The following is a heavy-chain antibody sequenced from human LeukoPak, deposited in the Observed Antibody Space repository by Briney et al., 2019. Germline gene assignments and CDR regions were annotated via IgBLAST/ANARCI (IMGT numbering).Heavy chain of an antibody. D-gene: IGHD3-16*01. CDR1: GGSFSGYY. Sequence: SETLSLTCAVYGGSFSGYYWSWIRQPPGKGLEWIGEINHSGSTNYNPSLKSRVTISVDTSKNQLSLKLSSVTAADTAVYHCARAGGALFDYWGQGTLVTVSS. V-gene: IGHV4-34*01. J-gene: IGHJ4*02. CDR2: INHSGST. CDR3: ARAGGALFDY.